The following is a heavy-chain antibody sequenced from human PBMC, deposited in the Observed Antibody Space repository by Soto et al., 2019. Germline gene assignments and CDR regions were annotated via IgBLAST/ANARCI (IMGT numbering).Heavy chain of an antibody. V-gene: IGHV3-53*04. CDR1: GFTVSSNY. CDR2: IYSGGST. Sequence: GGSLRLSCAASGFTVSSNYMSWVRQAPGKGLEWVSVIYSGGSTYYADSVKGRFTISRHNSKNTLYLQMNSLRAEDTAVYYCARVRFDGDYNWRDAFDIWGQGTMVTVSS. CDR3: ARVRFDGDYNWRDAFDI. D-gene: IGHD4-17*01. J-gene: IGHJ3*02.